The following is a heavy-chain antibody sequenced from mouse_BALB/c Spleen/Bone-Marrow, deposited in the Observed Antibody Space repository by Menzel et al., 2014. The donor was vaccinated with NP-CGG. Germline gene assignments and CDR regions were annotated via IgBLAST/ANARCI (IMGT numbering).Heavy chain of an antibody. CDR2: LWGDGST. CDR1: GFSLTGYG. J-gene: IGHJ3*01. Sequence: VKLVVSGPGLVAPSQTLSITCTVSGFSLTGYGVNWVRQPPGKGLVWLVILWGDGSTDYNSALKSRLSISKDKSKSQVFLKMNSVKTEDTARYYCARDGGSDVGFAYWGQGTLVTVSA. D-gene: IGHD1-1*02. CDR3: ARDGGSDVGFAY. V-gene: IGHV2-6-7*01.